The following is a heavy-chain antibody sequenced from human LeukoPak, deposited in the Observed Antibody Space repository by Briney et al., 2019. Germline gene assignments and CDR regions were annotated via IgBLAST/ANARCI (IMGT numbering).Heavy chain of an antibody. Sequence: GGSLRLSCAASGFTFSDYGMHWVRQAPGKGLEWVAVISYDGSDKYYADSVKGRFTISRDNSKNTLYLQMNSLRAEDTAVYYCARARPFDYWGQGTLVTVSS. CDR2: ISYDGSDK. J-gene: IGHJ4*02. V-gene: IGHV3-30*03. CDR1: GFTFSDYG. CDR3: ARARPFDY.